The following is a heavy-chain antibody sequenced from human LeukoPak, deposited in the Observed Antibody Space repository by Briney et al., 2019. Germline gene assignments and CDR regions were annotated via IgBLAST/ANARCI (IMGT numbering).Heavy chain of an antibody. J-gene: IGHJ4*02. CDR3: ARVRIAAAGYFDY. Sequence: GGSLRLSCAASGFTFSSYGMHWVRQAPGKGLEWVALIWYDGNNKYYADSVKGRFTISRDNSKNTLYLQMNSLRAEDTAVYYCARVRIAAAGYFDYWGQGTLVTVSS. D-gene: IGHD6-13*01. CDR1: GFTFSSYG. V-gene: IGHV3-33*01. CDR2: IWYDGNNK.